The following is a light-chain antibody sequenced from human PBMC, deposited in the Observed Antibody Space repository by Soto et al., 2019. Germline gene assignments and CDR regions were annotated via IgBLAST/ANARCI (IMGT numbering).Light chain of an antibody. CDR1: RHIGSW. CDR2: AAS. Sequence: DIQMTQSPSSVSASVGDRVTITCRASRHIGSWLAWYQQKPGKAPKLLIYAASSLQSGVPSRFSGSGSGTEFTLTISSLQPEDYATYCCQQSNGLPWTFGQGTKVEIK. J-gene: IGKJ1*01. V-gene: IGKV1D-12*01. CDR3: QQSNGLPWT.